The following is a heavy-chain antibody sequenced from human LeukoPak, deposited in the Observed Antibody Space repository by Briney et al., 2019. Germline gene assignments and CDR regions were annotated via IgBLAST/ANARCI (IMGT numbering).Heavy chain of an antibody. Sequence: GGSLRLSCAASGFTFSSYGMHWVRQAPGMGLEWVASIRYDGSNKYYSDSVKGRFTISRENSKNTLYLQMNSLRAEDTAVYYCARRAGAYSHPYDYWGQGTLVTVSS. J-gene: IGHJ4*02. V-gene: IGHV3-30*02. CDR3: ARRAGAYSHPYDY. D-gene: IGHD4/OR15-4a*01. CDR1: GFTFSSYG. CDR2: IRYDGSNK.